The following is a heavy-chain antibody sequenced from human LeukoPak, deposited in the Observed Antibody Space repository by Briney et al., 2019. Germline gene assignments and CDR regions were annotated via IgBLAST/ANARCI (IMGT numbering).Heavy chain of an antibody. Sequence: ASVKVSCKASGYTFTGYYLHWVRQAPGQGLEWMGWISAYNGNTNYAQKLQGRVTMTTDTSTSTAYMELRSLRSDDTAVYYCAGGYSYGSLFDYWGQGTLVTVSS. V-gene: IGHV1-18*04. J-gene: IGHJ4*02. CDR3: AGGYSYGSLFDY. CDR1: GYTFTGYY. D-gene: IGHD5-18*01. CDR2: ISAYNGNT.